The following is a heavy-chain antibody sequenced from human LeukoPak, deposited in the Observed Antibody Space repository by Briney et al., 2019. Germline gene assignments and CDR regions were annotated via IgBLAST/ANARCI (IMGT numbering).Heavy chain of an antibody. Sequence: ASVTVSCKASGYTFTDYYIHWVRQAPGQGLEWMGRINPNSGGTKYAQKFQGRVTMTTDASINTAYLELSRLRSDDTAVYYCARGYSSSWLDYWGQGTLVTVSS. CDR2: INPNSGGT. CDR3: ARGYSSSWLDY. D-gene: IGHD6-13*01. CDR1: GYTFTDYY. J-gene: IGHJ4*02. V-gene: IGHV1-2*06.